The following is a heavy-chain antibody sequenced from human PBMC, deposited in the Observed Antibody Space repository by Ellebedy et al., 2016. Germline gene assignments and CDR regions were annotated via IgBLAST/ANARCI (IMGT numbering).Heavy chain of an antibody. CDR1: GFTVSTNY. V-gene: IGHV3-53*01. CDR3: ARDARGFDY. J-gene: IGHJ4*02. D-gene: IGHD3-10*01. CDR2: IFSDGNT. Sequence: GESLKISCAASGFTVSTNYMKWVRQAPGKGLEWVSAIFSDGNTYYADSVKGRFTISRDSSKNMVYLQMNSLRAEDTAVYFCARDARGFDYWGQGTLVTVSS.